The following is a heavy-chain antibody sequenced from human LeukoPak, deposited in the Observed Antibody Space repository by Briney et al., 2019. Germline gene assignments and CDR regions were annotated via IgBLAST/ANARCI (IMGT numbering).Heavy chain of an antibody. D-gene: IGHD3-10*01. CDR2: IKKDGSEK. CDR1: GFAFNTYW. CDR3: ARSYDYYYGSGNFSPFWKY. Sequence: GGSLRLSCVASGFAFNTYWMSWVRQAPGKGLEWVANIKKDGSEKNYVDSVKGRFTISRDNANKSLFLQMNSLRAEDTAVYFCARSYDYYYGSGNFSPFWKYWGQGTLVTVSS. J-gene: IGHJ4*02. V-gene: IGHV3-7*01.